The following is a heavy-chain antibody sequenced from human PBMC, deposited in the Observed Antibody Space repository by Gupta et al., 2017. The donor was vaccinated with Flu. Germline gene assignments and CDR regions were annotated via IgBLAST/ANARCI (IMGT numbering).Heavy chain of an antibody. V-gene: IGHV4-39*01. Sequence: PPGKGLGWIGSVYYSGTAYYKPSLKSRVTISVDTSKNEVSLKLTSVTATDTAVYFCVRSNAASAFYYYYYLDVWGKGTTVTVSS. D-gene: IGHD2-8*01. CDR2: VYYSGTA. J-gene: IGHJ6*03. CDR3: VRSNAASAFYYYYYLDV.